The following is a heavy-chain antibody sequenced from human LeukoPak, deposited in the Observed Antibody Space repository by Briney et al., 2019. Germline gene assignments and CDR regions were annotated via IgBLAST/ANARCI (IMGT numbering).Heavy chain of an antibody. CDR2: INWNGGST. D-gene: IGHD6-13*01. Sequence: PGGSLRLSCAASGFTFGDYGMGWVRQAPGKGLEWVSSINWNGGSTGYADLVKGRFTISGDNPKNSLFLQMARLRTGHTALYYCVRETISAAGPFDYGGRGTLVTVSS. CDR3: VRETISAAGPFDY. CDR1: GFTFGDYG. V-gene: IGHV3-20*04. J-gene: IGHJ4*02.